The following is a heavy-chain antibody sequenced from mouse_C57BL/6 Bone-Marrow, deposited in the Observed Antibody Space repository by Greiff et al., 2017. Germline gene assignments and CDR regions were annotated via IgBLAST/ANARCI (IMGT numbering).Heavy chain of an antibody. CDR1: GFTFSDYG. Sequence: EVMLVESGGGLVKPGGSLKLSCAASGFTFSDYGMHWVRQAPEQGLEWVAYISSGSSTIYYADTVKGRFTISRDNATNTLFLQMTSLRSEDTAMYYCARPYYYGSGPWFAYWGQGTLVTVSA. J-gene: IGHJ3*01. CDR2: ISSGSSTI. V-gene: IGHV5-17*01. D-gene: IGHD1-1*01. CDR3: ARPYYYGSGPWFAY.